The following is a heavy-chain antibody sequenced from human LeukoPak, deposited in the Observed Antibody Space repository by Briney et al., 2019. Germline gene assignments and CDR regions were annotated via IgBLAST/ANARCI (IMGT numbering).Heavy chain of an antibody. D-gene: IGHD2-2*01. CDR2: INHSGST. CDR3: ARGPPPYRSSTSCRPRFDP. V-gene: IGHV4-34*01. Sequence: SETLSLTCAVYGGSFSGYYWSWIRQPPGKGLEWIGEINHSGSTNYNPSLKSRVTISVDTSKNQFSLKLSSVTAADTAVYYCARGPPPYRSSTSCRPRFDPWGQGTLVTVSS. J-gene: IGHJ5*02. CDR1: GGSFSGYY.